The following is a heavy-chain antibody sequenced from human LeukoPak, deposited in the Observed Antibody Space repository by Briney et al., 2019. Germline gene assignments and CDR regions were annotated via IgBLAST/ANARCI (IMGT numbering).Heavy chain of an antibody. V-gene: IGHV3-74*01. CDR3: ARAQKYNYDFWSGSSYYYYYMDV. CDR2: INSDGSST. CDR1: GFTFSSYW. D-gene: IGHD3-3*01. J-gene: IGHJ6*03. Sequence: PGGSLRLSCAASGFTFSSYWMHWVRQAPGKGLVWVSRINSDGSSTSYADPVKGRFTISRDNAKNTLYLQMNSLRAEDTAVYYCARAQKYNYDFWSGSSYYYYYMDVWGKGTTVTVSS.